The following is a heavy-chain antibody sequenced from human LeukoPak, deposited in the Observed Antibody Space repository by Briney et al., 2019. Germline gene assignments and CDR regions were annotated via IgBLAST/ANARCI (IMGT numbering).Heavy chain of an antibody. D-gene: IGHD1-26*01. CDR3: ARDLTVGPIFTDY. J-gene: IGHJ4*02. Sequence: GGSLTLSCAASASTVSDYYMKWIRQAPGKGLEWVSYIDRSGTYTNYADSVKGRFTISRDNAKNSLYLQMNSLRAEDTAVYYCARDLTVGPIFTDYWGQGTLVTVSS. CDR1: ASTVSDYY. V-gene: IGHV3-11*06. CDR2: IDRSGTYT.